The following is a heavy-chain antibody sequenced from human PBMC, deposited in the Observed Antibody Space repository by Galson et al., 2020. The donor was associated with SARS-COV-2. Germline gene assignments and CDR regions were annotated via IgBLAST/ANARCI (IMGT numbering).Heavy chain of an antibody. D-gene: IGHD2-15*01. CDR2: ISGSGSYP. J-gene: IGHJ4*02. CDR3: ARERCSSGSCFSDY. Sequence: GESLKISCAASGFTFSDYYMSWIRQAPGKGLEWPSYISGSGSYPNYADSVKGRFTISRDNAKNSLYLQMNRLRGEDTAVYYCARERCSSGSCFSDYWGQGTLITVSS. V-gene: IGHV3-11*05. CDR1: GFTFSDYY.